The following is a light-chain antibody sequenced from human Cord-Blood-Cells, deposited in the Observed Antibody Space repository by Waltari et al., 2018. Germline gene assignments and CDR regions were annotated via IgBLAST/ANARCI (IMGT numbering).Light chain of an antibody. CDR3: CSYSGSNWV. Sequence: QSALTQPASVSGSPGQSITISCTGTSSDVGSYNLVSLYQQHPGKAPKLMIYEGSKLPSGVSNRFSGSKSGNTASLTISGLQAEDEADYYCCSYSGSNWVFGGGTKLTVL. CDR2: EGS. J-gene: IGLJ3*02. V-gene: IGLV2-23*01. CDR1: SSDVGSYNL.